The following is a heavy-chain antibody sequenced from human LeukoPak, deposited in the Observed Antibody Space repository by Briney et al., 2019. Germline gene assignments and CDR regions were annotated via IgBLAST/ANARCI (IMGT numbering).Heavy chain of an antibody. CDR2: ITFSSSHI. Sequence: PGGSLRLSCAASGFTFSGYVMTWVRQAPGKGLECVSSITFSSSHIYYADSVKGRFTISRDNTKDSLYLQMNSLRAEDTAVYYCAREGSTSMDVWGKGTTVTVSS. D-gene: IGHD2-2*01. CDR3: AREGSTSMDV. V-gene: IGHV3-21*01. J-gene: IGHJ6*04. CDR1: GFTFSGYV.